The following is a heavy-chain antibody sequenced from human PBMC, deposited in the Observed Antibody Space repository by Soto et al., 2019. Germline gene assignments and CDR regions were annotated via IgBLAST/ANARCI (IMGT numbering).Heavy chain of an antibody. CDR1: GFSFSTFE. CDR3: VKGGWLVF. Sequence: EVQLLESGGGLVQPGGSLRLSCAASGFSFSTFEMSWVRQAPGRGLEWVSFISDDGSRTYYADAVKGRFTISRDNSKHPLYLQMNSLTAEDTAVYACVKGGWLVFWGQGTLVTVSS. V-gene: IGHV3-23*01. CDR2: ISDDGSRT. D-gene: IGHD2-15*01. J-gene: IGHJ4*02.